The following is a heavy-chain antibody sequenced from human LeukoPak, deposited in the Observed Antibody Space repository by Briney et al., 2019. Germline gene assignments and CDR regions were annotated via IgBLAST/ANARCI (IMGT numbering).Heavy chain of an antibody. V-gene: IGHV4-34*01. Sequence: SETLSLTCAVYGGSFSGYYWSWIRQPPGKGLEWIGEINHSGSTNYNPSLKSRVTISVDTSKNQFSLKLSSVTAADTAVYYCARRLRYFDGDAFDIWGQGTMVTVSS. D-gene: IGHD3-9*01. CDR1: GGSFSGYY. CDR2: INHSGST. CDR3: ARRLRYFDGDAFDI. J-gene: IGHJ3*02.